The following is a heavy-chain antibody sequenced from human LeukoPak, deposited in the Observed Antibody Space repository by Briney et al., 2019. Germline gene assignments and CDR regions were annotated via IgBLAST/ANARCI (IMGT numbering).Heavy chain of an antibody. CDR3: ASTNIVVVPAAKNYYYGMDV. J-gene: IGHJ6*02. Sequence: SVTVSCKASGGTFSIYAISWVRQAPGQGLEWMGRIIPILGIANYAQKSQGRVTITADKSTSTAYMELSSLRSEDTAVYYCASTNIVVVPAAKNYYYGMDVWGQGTTVTVSS. CDR2: IIPILGIA. D-gene: IGHD2-2*01. V-gene: IGHV1-69*04. CDR1: GGTFSIYA.